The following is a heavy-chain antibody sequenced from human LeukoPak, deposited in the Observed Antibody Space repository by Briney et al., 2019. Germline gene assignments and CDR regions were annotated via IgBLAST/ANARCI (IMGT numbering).Heavy chain of an antibody. J-gene: IGHJ4*02. CDR2: IKSKTDGGTT. Sequence: GGSLRLSCAAFGFTFSNAWMSWVRQAPGKGLEWVGRIKSKTDGGTTDYAAPVKGRFTISRDDSKNTLYLQMNSLKTEDTAVYYCTKHDYGDYVFDYWGQGTLVTVSS. V-gene: IGHV3-15*01. CDR1: GFTFSNAW. D-gene: IGHD4-17*01. CDR3: TKHDYGDYVFDY.